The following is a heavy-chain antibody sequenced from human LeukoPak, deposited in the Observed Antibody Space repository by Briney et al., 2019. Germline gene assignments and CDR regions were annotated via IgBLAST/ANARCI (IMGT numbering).Heavy chain of an antibody. Sequence: GGSLRLSCAASGFTFSSYVMSWVRQAPGKGLEWVSAISGSGGSTYYADSVKGRFTISRDNSKNTLYLQMNSLRAEDTAVYYCAKGFYGSGSYYHDFDYWGQGTLVTVSS. J-gene: IGHJ4*02. CDR3: AKGFYGSGSYYHDFDY. D-gene: IGHD3-10*01. V-gene: IGHV3-23*01. CDR1: GFTFSSYV. CDR2: ISGSGGST.